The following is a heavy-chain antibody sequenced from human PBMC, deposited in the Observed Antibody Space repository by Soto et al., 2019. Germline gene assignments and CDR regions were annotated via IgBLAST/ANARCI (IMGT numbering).Heavy chain of an antibody. CDR3: ARRPTYYYDSSGYYFHYYGMDV. CDR2: INHSGST. D-gene: IGHD3-22*01. V-gene: IGHV4-34*01. Sequence: PSETLSLTCAVXGGSFSGYYWSWIRQPPGKGLEWIGEINHSGSTNYNPSLKSRVTISVDTSKNQFSLKLSSVTAADTAVYYCARRPTYYYDSSGYYFHYYGMDVWGQGTTVTVSS. CDR1: GGSFSGYY. J-gene: IGHJ6*02.